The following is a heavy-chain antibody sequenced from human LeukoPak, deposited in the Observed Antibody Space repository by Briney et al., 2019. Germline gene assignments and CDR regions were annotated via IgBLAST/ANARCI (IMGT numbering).Heavy chain of an antibody. J-gene: IGHJ4*02. Sequence: SETLSLTCTVSGGSISSYYWGWLRQPPGKGLEWIGYIYYSGSTYYNPSLKSRVTISVDTSKNQFSLKLSSVTAADTAVYYCARADSSSWYGSYWGQGTLVTVSS. CDR1: GGSISSYY. D-gene: IGHD6-13*01. V-gene: IGHV4-59*08. CDR2: IYYSGST. CDR3: ARADSSSWYGSY.